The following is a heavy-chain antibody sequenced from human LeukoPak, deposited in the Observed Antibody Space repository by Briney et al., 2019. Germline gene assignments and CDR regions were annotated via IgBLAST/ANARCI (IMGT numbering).Heavy chain of an antibody. CDR2: ITGSGGDG. J-gene: IGHJ4*02. Sequence: GGSLRLSCIASGFTSNNYAMSWVRPAPEKGPEWVSLITGSGGDGYAVDSVKGRFIISRDNSKNSIYLQLNSLRPEDTAVYYCAKMAIAKGATQGRGFLQFDFWGQGTLVTVSS. D-gene: IGHD3-3*01. CDR3: AKMAIAKGATQGRGFLQFDF. CDR1: GFTSNNYA. V-gene: IGHV3-23*01.